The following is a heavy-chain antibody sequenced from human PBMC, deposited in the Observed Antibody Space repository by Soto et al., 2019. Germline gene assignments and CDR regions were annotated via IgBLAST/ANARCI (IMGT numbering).Heavy chain of an antibody. CDR2: ISSSGSTI. CDR3: ATSGGDSSGYPNWFDP. CDR1: GFTFSSYE. J-gene: IGHJ5*01. Sequence: PGGSLRLSCAASGFTFSSYEMNWVRQAPGKGLEWVSYISSSGSTIYYAASVKGRFTISRDNAKNSLYLQMNSLRAEDTAVYYCATSGGDSSGYPNWFDPWGQGTLVTVSS. V-gene: IGHV3-48*03. D-gene: IGHD3-22*01.